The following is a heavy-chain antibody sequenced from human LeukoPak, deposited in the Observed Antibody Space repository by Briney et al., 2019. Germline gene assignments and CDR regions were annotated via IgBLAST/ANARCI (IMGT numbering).Heavy chain of an antibody. V-gene: IGHV3-23*01. CDR2: ITPGGGT. Sequence: GGSLRLSCAASEFTFSSYVMAWVRQAPGKGLEWVSTITPGGGTYYADSVKGRFTISRDNSKNTLYLQMNSLRAEDTAVYYCAKETLYDFWSGYYNGMDVWGQGTTVTVSS. CDR3: AKETLYDFWSGYYNGMDV. J-gene: IGHJ6*02. CDR1: EFTFSSYV. D-gene: IGHD3-3*01.